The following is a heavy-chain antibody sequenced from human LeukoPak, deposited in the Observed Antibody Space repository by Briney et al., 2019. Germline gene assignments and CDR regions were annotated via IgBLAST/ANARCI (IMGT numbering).Heavy chain of an antibody. CDR2: ISAYNGNT. D-gene: IGHD2-2*01. CDR3: ARFAIVVVPAVENWFDP. V-gene: IGHV1-18*01. CDR1: GYTFTSYG. J-gene: IGHJ5*02. Sequence: ASVKVSCKASGYTFTSYGISWGRQAPGQGLEWMGGISAYNGNTNYAQKLQGRVTMTTDTSTSTAYMELRSLRSDDTAVYYCARFAIVVVPAVENWFDPWGQGTLVTVSS.